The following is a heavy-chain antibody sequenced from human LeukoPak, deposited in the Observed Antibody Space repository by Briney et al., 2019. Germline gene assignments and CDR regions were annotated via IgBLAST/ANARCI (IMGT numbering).Heavy chain of an antibody. V-gene: IGHV4-31*03. CDR3: ARDRGGGDADAFDI. CDR2: IYYSGST. Sequence: SGTLSLTCTVSGGSISSGGYYWSWIRQHPGKGLEWIGYIYYSGSTYYNPSLKSRVTISVDTSKNQFSLKLSSVTAADTAVYYCARDRGGGDADAFDIWGQGTMVTVSS. CDR1: GGSISSGGYY. D-gene: IGHD2-21*02. J-gene: IGHJ3*02.